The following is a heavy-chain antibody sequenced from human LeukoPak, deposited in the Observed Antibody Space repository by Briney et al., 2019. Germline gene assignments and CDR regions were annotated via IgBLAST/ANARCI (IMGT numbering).Heavy chain of an antibody. CDR3: AREDSSGKFDP. V-gene: IGHV6-1*01. Sequence: SQTLSLTCAISGDSVSSNSAAWKWIRQSPSRGIKWQGRKYYRSKWYNDYALCVKSRITINPQTSKNKFSLQLNSVSPEDTAVYYCAREDSSGKFDPWGQGTLVTVSS. D-gene: IGHD6-25*01. CDR1: GDSVSSNSAA. CDR2: KYYRSKWYN. J-gene: IGHJ5*02.